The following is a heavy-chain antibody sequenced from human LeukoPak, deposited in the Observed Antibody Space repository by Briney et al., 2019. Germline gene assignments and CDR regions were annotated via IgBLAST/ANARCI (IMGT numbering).Heavy chain of an antibody. D-gene: IGHD3-16*02. J-gene: IGHJ4*02. CDR1: GGSISSGGYS. CDR3: ARAADYDYVWGSYRSPSTLDY. V-gene: IGHV4-30-2*01. Sequence: SQTLSLTCAVSGGSISSGGYSWRWIRQPPGKGLEWIRYIYQSGSTYYNPSLKSRVTISVDRSKNQFSLKLSSVTAADTAVYYCARAADYDYVWGSYRSPSTLDYWGQGTLVTVSS. CDR2: IYQSGST.